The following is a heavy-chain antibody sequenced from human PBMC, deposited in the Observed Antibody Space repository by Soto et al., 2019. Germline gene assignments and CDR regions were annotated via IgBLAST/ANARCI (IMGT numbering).Heavy chain of an antibody. Sequence: PGGSVGLCCAASGFTFSRSDMSWVRQAPGKGLEWVSAISGSGGSTYYADSVKGRFTISRDNSKNTLYLQMNSLRAEDTAVYYCAKDSVAVAGTIDAFDIWGQG. V-gene: IGHV3-23*01. CDR2: ISGSGGST. J-gene: IGHJ3*02. CDR1: GFTFSRSD. CDR3: AKDSVAVAGTIDAFDI. D-gene: IGHD6-19*01.